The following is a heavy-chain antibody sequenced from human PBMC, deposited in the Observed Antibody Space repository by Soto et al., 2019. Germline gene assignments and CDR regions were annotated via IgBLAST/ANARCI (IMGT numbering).Heavy chain of an antibody. CDR2: ISAYNGNT. Sequence: QVQLVQSGAEVKKPGASVKVSCKASGYTFTSYGISWVRQAPGQGLEWMGWISAYNGNTNYEQKIQGRVTMTTDTSTSTGYMELRSLRADDTAVYYGARGRGIAAAGQKYGMDVWGQGTTVTVSS. J-gene: IGHJ6*02. D-gene: IGHD6-13*01. CDR1: GYTFTSYG. CDR3: ARGRGIAAAGQKYGMDV. V-gene: IGHV1-18*01.